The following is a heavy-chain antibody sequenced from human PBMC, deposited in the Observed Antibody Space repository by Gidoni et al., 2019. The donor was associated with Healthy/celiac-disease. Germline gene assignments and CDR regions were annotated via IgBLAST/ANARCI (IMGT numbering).Heavy chain of an antibody. Sequence: EVQLVESGGGLVKPGRSLRLSCTASGFTFGDYAMSWFRQAPGKGREWVGVIRSKAYGGTTEYAASVKGRFTISRDDSKSIAYLQMNSLKTEDTAVYYCTRGNLLGGAVYFDYWGQGTLVTVSS. J-gene: IGHJ4*02. CDR2: IRSKAYGGTT. CDR3: TRGNLLGGAVYFDY. D-gene: IGHD1-26*01. V-gene: IGHV3-49*05. CDR1: GFTFGDYA.